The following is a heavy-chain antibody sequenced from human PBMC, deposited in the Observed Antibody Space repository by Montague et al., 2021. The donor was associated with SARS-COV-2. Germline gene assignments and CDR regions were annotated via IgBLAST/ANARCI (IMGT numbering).Heavy chain of an antibody. CDR2: INDSGGA. J-gene: IGHJ4*02. CDR1: GGSMRRYY. D-gene: IGHD3-3*01. V-gene: IGHV4-59*01. CDR3: ARRGTGNYEILDY. Sequence: SETLSLTCTLSGGSMRRYYWTWIRQLPGKELEWIGSINDSGGARYNPSLKSRVSISVDASKNQFSLRVTSVTAADTAVYFCARRGTGNYEILDYWGQGILVTVSS.